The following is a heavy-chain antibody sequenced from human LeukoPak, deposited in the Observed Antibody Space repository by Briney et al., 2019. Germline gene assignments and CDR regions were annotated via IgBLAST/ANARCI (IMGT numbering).Heavy chain of an antibody. V-gene: IGHV3-30*02. CDR2: IRYDGSNK. J-gene: IGHJ5*02. CDR3: AKDLPLRFDP. CDR1: GFTFSSYG. Sequence: GGSLRLSCAASGFTFSSYGMHWVRQAPGKGLEWVAFIRYDGSNKYYADFVKGRFTISRDNSKNTLYLQMNSLRAEDTAVYYCAKDLPLRFDPWGQGTLVTVSS.